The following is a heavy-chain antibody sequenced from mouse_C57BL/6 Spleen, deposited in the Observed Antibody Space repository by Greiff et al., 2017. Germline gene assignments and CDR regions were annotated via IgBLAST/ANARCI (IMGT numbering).Heavy chain of an antibody. CDR3: ARSGYVGYYAMDY. Sequence: EVQLQQSGPELVKPGASVKISCKASGYTFTDYYMNWVKQSHGKSLEWIGDINPNNGGTSYNQKFKGKATLTVDKSSSTAYMELRSLTSEDSAVYYCARSGYVGYYAMDYWGQGTSVTVSS. CDR1: GYTFTDYY. CDR2: INPNNGGT. V-gene: IGHV1-26*01. J-gene: IGHJ4*01. D-gene: IGHD3-2*02.